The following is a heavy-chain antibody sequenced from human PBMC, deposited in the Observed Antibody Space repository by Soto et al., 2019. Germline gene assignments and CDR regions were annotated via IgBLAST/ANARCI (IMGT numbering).Heavy chain of an antibody. CDR2: ISYDGSNK. Sequence: QVQLVESGGGVVQPGRSLRLSCAASGFTFSSYGMHWVRQAPGKGLEWVAVISYDGSNKYYADSVKGRFTISRDNSKNTRYLQMNSLRAEDTAVYYCAKDQLHGDSHSLDYWGQGTLVTVSS. D-gene: IGHD2-21*02. CDR3: AKDQLHGDSHSLDY. V-gene: IGHV3-30*18. J-gene: IGHJ4*02. CDR1: GFTFSSYG.